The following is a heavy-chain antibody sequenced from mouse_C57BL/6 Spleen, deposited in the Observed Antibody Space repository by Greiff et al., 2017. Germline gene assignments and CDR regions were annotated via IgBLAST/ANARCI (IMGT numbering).Heavy chain of an antibody. D-gene: IGHD1-1*01. CDR1: GFTFTDYY. J-gene: IGHJ2*01. CDR3: AGYLYYYGSSYVSYYFDY. CDR2: IRNKANGYTT. V-gene: IGHV7-3*01. Sequence: EVMLVESGGGLVQPGGSLSLSCAASGFTFTDYYMSWVRQPPGKALEWLGFIRNKANGYTTEYSASVKGRFTISRDNSQSILYLQMNALRAEDSATYYCAGYLYYYGSSYVSYYFDYWGQGTTLTVSS.